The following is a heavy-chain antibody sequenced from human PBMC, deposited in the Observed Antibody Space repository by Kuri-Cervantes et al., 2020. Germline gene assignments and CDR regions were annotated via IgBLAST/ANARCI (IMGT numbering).Heavy chain of an antibody. CDR2: ISWDGGST. CDR3: ARSIAARPRLYYYYYMDV. V-gene: IGHV3-43D*04. Sequence: GESLKISCAASGFTFDDYAMHWVRQAPGKGLEWVSLISWDGGSTYYADSVKGRFTISRDNSKNTLYLQMNSLRAEDTAVYYCARSIAARPRLYYYYYMDVWGKGTTVTVSS. J-gene: IGHJ6*03. D-gene: IGHD6-6*01. CDR1: GFTFDDYA.